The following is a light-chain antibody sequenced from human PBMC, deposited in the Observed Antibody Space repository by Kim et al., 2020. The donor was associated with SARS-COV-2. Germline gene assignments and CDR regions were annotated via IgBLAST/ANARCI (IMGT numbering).Light chain of an antibody. Sequence: RLTISCSGGRSNNGSKCVNRYPEFPGRAPKILNCSNSHRTSGGPDRCSGSNSGNAAPLAISGLQSEDETDYYCAAWDDSLNGPVFGGGTQLTVL. V-gene: IGLV1-44*01. CDR2: SNS. J-gene: IGLJ3*02. CDR3: AAWDDSLNGPV. CDR1: RSNNGSKC.